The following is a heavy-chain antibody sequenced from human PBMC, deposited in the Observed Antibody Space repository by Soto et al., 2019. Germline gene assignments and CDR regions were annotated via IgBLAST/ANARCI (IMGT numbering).Heavy chain of an antibody. D-gene: IGHD1-26*01. CDR3: AKGRKENGSYRTDFDY. V-gene: IGHV3-23*01. CDR1: GFTFSSYA. J-gene: IGHJ4*02. Sequence: PGGSLRLSCAASGFTFSSYAMSWVRQAPGKGLEWVSSISASGDITYYADSVKGRFTVSRDNSKNTLSLQMNSLRAEDTAIYYCAKGRKENGSYRTDFDYWGQGTLVTVSS. CDR2: ISASGDIT.